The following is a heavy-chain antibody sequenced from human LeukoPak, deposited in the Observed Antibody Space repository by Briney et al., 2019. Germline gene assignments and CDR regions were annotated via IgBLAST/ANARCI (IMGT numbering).Heavy chain of an antibody. Sequence: ASVKVSCKASGYSFSGHYIHWLRQAPGQGLEWMGWINPNSGGTNYAQKFQGRVTMTRDTSISTAYMELSRLRSDDTAVYYCARGKYNWNGDYWGQGTLVTVSS. CDR3: ARGKYNWNGDY. D-gene: IGHD1-1*01. CDR1: GYSFSGHY. J-gene: IGHJ4*02. V-gene: IGHV1-2*02. CDR2: INPNSGGT.